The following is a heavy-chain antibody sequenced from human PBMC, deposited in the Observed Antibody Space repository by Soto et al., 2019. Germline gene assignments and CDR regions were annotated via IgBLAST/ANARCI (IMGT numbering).Heavy chain of an antibody. CDR1: GFTFSSYG. J-gene: IGHJ3*02. CDR2: IWYDGSNK. D-gene: IGHD6-19*01. CDR3: KRELIIAVAAYDAFDI. Sequence: PGGSLRLSCAASGFTFSSYGMHWVRQAPGKGLEWVAVIWYDGSNKYYADSVKGRYTISRDDSKNTVYLQMKSLGAEDTAVYYCKRELIIAVAAYDAFDIWGQATSVTVSS. V-gene: IGHV3-33*01.